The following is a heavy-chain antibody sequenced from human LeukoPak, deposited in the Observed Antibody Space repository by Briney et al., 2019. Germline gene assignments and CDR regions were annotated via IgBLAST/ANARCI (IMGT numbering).Heavy chain of an antibody. V-gene: IGHV3-30-3*01. J-gene: IGHJ4*02. CDR2: ISYDGSNK. D-gene: IGHD3-22*01. CDR1: GFTFSSYA. CDR3: ARTYYYDSSGYLFDY. Sequence: PGGSLRLSCAASGFTFSSYAMHWVRQAPGKGLEWVAVISYDGSNKYYADSVKGRFTISRDNSKNTLYLQMNSLRAEDTAVYYCARTYYYDSSGYLFDYWGQGTLVTVSS.